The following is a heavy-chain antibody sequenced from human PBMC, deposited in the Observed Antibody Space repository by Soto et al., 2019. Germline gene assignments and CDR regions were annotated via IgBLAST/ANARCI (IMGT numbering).Heavy chain of an antibody. CDR1: GFTFSSYS. J-gene: IGHJ3*02. CDR3: ASNGHYYDSSGAADAFDI. V-gene: IGHV3-21*01. Sequence: PGGSLRLSCAASGFTFSSYSMNWVRQAPGKGLEWVSSISSSSSYIYYADSVKGRFTISRDNAKNSLYLQMNSLRAEDTAVYYCASNGHYYDSSGAADAFDIWGQGTMVTVS. CDR2: ISSSSSYI. D-gene: IGHD3-22*01.